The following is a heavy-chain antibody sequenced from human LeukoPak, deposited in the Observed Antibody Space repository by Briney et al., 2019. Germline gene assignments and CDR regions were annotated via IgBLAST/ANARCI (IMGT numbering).Heavy chain of an antibody. CDR2: IIPIFGTA. D-gene: IGHD6-19*01. V-gene: IGHV1-69*05. Sequence: GASVKVSCKASGGTFSSYAISWLRQAPGQGLEWMGRIIPIFGTANYAQKFQGRVTITTDESTSTAYMELSSLRSEDTAVYYCARRRESSGLIFDYWGQGTLVTVSS. CDR3: ARRRESSGLIFDY. J-gene: IGHJ4*02. CDR1: GGTFSSYA.